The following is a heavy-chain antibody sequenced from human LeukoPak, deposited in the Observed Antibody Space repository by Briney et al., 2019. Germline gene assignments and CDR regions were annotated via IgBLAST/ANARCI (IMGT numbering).Heavy chain of an antibody. CDR1: GYTFTGYY. CDR2: INPNSGGT. J-gene: IGHJ4*02. Sequence: ASVKVSYKASGYTFTGYYMHWVRQAPGQGLEWMGRINPNSGGTNYAQKFQGRVTMTRDTSISTAYMELSRLRSDDTAVYYCAPLANYYDSSGYSMPFDYWGQGTLVTVSS. CDR3: APLANYYDSSGYSMPFDY. D-gene: IGHD3-22*01. V-gene: IGHV1-2*06.